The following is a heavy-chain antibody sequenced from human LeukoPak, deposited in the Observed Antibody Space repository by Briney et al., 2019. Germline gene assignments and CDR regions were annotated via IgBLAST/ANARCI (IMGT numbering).Heavy chain of an antibody. J-gene: IGHJ4*02. D-gene: IGHD3-10*01. CDR1: GYTFTGYY. CDR2: MNPNSGNT. V-gene: IGHV1-8*02. CDR3: ARGAITMVRGVIDY. Sequence: ASVKVSCKASGYTFTGYYMHWVRQAPGQGLEWMGWMNPNSGNTGYAQKFQGRVTMTRNTSISTAYMELSSLRSEDTAVYYCARGAITMVRGVIDYWGQGTLVTVSS.